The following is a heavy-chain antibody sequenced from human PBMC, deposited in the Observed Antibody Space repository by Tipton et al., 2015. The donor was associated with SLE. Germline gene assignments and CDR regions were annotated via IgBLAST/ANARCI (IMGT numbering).Heavy chain of an antibody. Sequence: LRLSCTVSGGSISSHYWSWIRQPPGKGLEWIGYIYYSGSTNYNPSLKSRVTISVDTSKNQFSLKLSSVTAADTAVYYCARDPGGYRRGMDVWGQGTMVTVSS. D-gene: IGHD5-18*01. V-gene: IGHV4-59*11. CDR2: IYYSGST. J-gene: IGHJ6*02. CDR3: ARDPGGYRRGMDV. CDR1: GGSISSHY.